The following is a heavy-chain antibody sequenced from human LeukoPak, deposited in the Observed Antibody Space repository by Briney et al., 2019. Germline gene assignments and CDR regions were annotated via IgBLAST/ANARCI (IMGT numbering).Heavy chain of an antibody. D-gene: IGHD3-3*01. CDR1: GYSFTSYW. J-gene: IGHJ5*02. Sequence: GESLKISCKGPGYSFTSYWIGWARQIPGKGLEWMGIIYPGDSDTRYSPSFQGQVTISADKSISTAYLQWSSLEASDTAMYYCARQGLRFLELDPWGQGTLVTVSS. CDR2: IYPGDSDT. CDR3: ARQGLRFLELDP. V-gene: IGHV5-51*01.